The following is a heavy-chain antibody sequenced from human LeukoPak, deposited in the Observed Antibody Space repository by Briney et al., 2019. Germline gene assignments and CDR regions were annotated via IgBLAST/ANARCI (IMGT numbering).Heavy chain of an antibody. CDR2: INSDGSST. CDR3: ARVEFGELSPYFDY. D-gene: IGHD3-10*01. V-gene: IGHV3-74*01. Sequence: GGSLRLSCAASGFTFNSYWMHWVRQAPGKGLVWVSRINSDGSSTSYADSVKGRFTISRDNAKNTLYLQMNSLRAEDTAVYYCARVEFGELSPYFDYWGQGTLVTVSS. CDR1: GFTFNSYW. J-gene: IGHJ4*02.